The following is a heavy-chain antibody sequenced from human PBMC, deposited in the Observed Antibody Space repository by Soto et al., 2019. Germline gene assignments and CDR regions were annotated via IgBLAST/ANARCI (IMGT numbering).Heavy chain of an antibody. J-gene: IGHJ4*02. V-gene: IGHV1-69*06. CDR1: GGTFSSYA. D-gene: IGHD3-22*01. Sequence: QVQLVQSGAEVKKPGSSVKVSCKASGGTFSSYAISWVRQAPGQGLEWMGGIIPIFGTANYAQKFQGRVTITADKSTSTAYMELSSLRSEDTAVYYCARDYYYDSSGYYFRDGYFDYWGQGTLVTVSS. CDR3: ARDYYYDSSGYYFRDGYFDY. CDR2: IIPIFGTA.